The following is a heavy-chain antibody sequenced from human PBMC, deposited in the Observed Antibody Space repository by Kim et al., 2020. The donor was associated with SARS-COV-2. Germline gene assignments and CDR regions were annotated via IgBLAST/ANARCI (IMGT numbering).Heavy chain of an antibody. CDR2: IYHSGST. CDR3: ASSGGSGSYSFGSYYYGMDV. D-gene: IGHD3-10*01. CDR1: GGSISSSNW. V-gene: IGHV4-4*02. Sequence: SETLSLTCAVSGGSISSSNWWSWVRQPPGKGLEWIGEIYHSGSTNYNPSLKSRVTISVDKSKNQFSLKLSSVTAADTAVYYCASSGGSGSYSFGSYYYGMDVWGQGTTVTVSS. J-gene: IGHJ6*02.